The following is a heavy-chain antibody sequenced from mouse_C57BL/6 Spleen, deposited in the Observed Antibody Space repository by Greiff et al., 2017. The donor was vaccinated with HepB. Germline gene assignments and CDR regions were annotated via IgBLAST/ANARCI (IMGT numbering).Heavy chain of an antibody. V-gene: IGHV2-9-1*01. Sequence: VQLVESGPGLVAPSQSLSITCTVSGFSLTSYAISWVRQPPGKGLEWLGVIWTGGGTNYNSALKSRLSISKDNSKSQVFLKMNSLQTDDTARYYCARKKGYYYGSSYNAMDYWGQGTSVTVSS. D-gene: IGHD1-1*01. CDR2: IWTGGGT. CDR1: GFSLTSYA. J-gene: IGHJ4*01. CDR3: ARKKGYYYGSSYNAMDY.